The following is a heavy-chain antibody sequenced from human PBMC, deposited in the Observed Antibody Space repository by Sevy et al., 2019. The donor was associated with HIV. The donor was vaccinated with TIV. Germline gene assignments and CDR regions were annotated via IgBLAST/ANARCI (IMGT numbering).Heavy chain of an antibody. CDR2: IGTLGDT. CDR1: GFSFSGSD. D-gene: IGHD2-21*01. J-gene: IGHJ5*02. CDR3: VRGLQTHCDRTACPLDH. Sequence: GGSLRLSCAGYGFSFSGSDTHWVRQPTGKGLEWISSIGTLGDTFYADSVKGRFIISRDNAKSSLYLEMSSLRAGDTALYYCVRGLQTHCDRTACPLDHWGQGTLVTVSS. V-gene: IGHV3-13*01.